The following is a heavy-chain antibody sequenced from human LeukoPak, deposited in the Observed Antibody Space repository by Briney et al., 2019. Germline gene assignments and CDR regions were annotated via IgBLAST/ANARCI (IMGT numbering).Heavy chain of an antibody. V-gene: IGHV3-11*01. CDR1: GFTFSAYY. CDR2: ISSSGSTI. D-gene: IGHD4-17*01. CDR3: AREGDYGYNWFDP. Sequence: KPGGSLRLSGAASGFTFSAYYMSWIRQAPGKGLEWVSYISSSGSTIYYADSVKGRFTISRDNAKNSLYLQMNSLRAEDTAVYYCAREGDYGYNWFDPWGQGTLVTVSS. J-gene: IGHJ5*02.